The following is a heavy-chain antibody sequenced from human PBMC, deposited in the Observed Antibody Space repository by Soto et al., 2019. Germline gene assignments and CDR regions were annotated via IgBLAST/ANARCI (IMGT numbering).Heavy chain of an antibody. V-gene: IGHV1-69*12. CDR2: IIPIFGTA. CDR1: GGTFSSYA. D-gene: IGHD3-10*01. Sequence: QVQLVQSGAEVKKPGSSVKVSCKASGGTFSSYAISWVRQAPGQGLEWMGGIIPIFGTANYAQKFQGRVTITADESTSTAYMKLSSLRSEDTAVYDCARRVPIYYGMDVWGQGTTVTVSS. CDR3: ARRVPIYYGMDV. J-gene: IGHJ6*02.